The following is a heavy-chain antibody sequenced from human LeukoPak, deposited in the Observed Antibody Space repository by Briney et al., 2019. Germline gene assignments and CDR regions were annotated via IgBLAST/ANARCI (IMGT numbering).Heavy chain of an antibody. V-gene: IGHV4-30-2*01. CDR3: ARGRGATAV. J-gene: IGHJ4*02. CDR2: IYHSGST. Sequence: SETLSLTCAVSGGSISSGGYSWSWIRQPPGKGLEWIGYIYHSGSTNYNPSLKSRVTISVDTSKNQFSLKLSSVTAADTAVYYCARGRGATAVWGQGTLVTVSS. CDR1: GGSISSGGYS. D-gene: IGHD1-26*01.